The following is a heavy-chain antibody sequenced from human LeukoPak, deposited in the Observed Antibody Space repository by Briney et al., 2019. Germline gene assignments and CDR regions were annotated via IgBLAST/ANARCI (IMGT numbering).Heavy chain of an antibody. D-gene: IGHD6-13*01. CDR1: GFTFSSYA. CDR3: ARSTAYSSSWTLDY. V-gene: IGHV3-66*01. Sequence: PGGSLRLSCAASGFTFSSYAMSWVRQAPGKGLEWVSVIYSAGSTYYADSVKGRFTISRDNSKNTLYLQVNSLRAEDTAVYYCARSTAYSSSWTLDYWGQGTLITVSS. J-gene: IGHJ4*02. CDR2: IYSAGST.